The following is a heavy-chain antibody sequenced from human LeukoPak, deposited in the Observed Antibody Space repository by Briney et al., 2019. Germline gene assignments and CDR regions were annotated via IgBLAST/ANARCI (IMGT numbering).Heavy chain of an antibody. Sequence: PSETLSPTCTVSGGSIGSSSYYWGWIRQPPGKGLEWIGSIYYSGSTYYNPSLKSRVTISVDTSKNQFSLKLSSVTAADTAVYYCARLVAATPGYYYYYMDVWGKGTTVTVSS. CDR3: ARLVAATPGYYYYYMDV. CDR1: GGSIGSSSYY. J-gene: IGHJ6*03. V-gene: IGHV4-39*01. CDR2: IYYSGST. D-gene: IGHD2-15*01.